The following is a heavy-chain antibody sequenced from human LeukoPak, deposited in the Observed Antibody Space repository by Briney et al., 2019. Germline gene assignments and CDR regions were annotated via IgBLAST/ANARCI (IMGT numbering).Heavy chain of an antibody. J-gene: IGHJ6*02. V-gene: IGHV3-30-3*01. CDR2: ISYDGSNK. Sequence: PGGSLRLSCAASGFTFSSYAMHWVRQAPGKGLEWVAVISYDGSNKYYADSVKGRFTISRDNSKNTLYLQMNSLRAEDTAVYYCARDQALYYYYYDMDVWGQGTTVTVSS. CDR3: ARDQALYYYYYDMDV. CDR1: GFTFSSYA.